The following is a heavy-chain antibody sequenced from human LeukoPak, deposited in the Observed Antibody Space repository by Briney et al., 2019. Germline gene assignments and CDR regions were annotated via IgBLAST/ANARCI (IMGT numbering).Heavy chain of an antibody. CDR1: GYTFTSYG. CDR2: ISGYNGNT. J-gene: IGHJ4*02. D-gene: IGHD3-3*01. V-gene: IGHV1-18*01. CDR3: AVHDFYSGGYHFDY. Sequence: ASVKVSCKASGYTFTSYGISWLRQAPGQGLEWLGWISGYNGNTNYAQKFQGRVTMTTDTPTRTAYMDLRSLKSGDTAVYDCAVHDFYSGGYHFDYWAREPRSPSPQ.